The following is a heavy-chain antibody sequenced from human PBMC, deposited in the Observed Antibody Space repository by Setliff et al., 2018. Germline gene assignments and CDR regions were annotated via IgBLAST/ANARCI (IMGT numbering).Heavy chain of an antibody. J-gene: IGHJ5*01. Sequence: SVKVSCKSSGGTFSSSGITWVRQAPGQGLQWLGRFIPILGATNYAQNFPGRVTITADESTSTGYMELRSLRSDDTAVYYCARELRSPYWHLDSWGQGTQVTVSA. D-gene: IGHD3-16*01. CDR1: GGTFSSSG. CDR2: FIPILGAT. V-gene: IGHV1-69*13. CDR3: ARELRSPYWHLDS.